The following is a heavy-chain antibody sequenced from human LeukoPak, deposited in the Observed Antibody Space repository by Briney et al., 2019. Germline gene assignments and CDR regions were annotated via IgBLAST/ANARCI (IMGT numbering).Heavy chain of an antibody. CDR2: FSYSGGP. CDR1: GGSINTYY. D-gene: IGHD2-21*01. Sequence: SETLSLTCAVSGGSINTYYWSWIRQPPGKGLEWIGYFSYSGGPNYNPSLESRFTISVDTSKNQFSRELSSVTAADTAVYYCARPQYCGYNCYHAFEIWGQGTLVTVSS. J-gene: IGHJ3*02. CDR3: ARPQYCGYNCYHAFEI. V-gene: IGHV4-59*08.